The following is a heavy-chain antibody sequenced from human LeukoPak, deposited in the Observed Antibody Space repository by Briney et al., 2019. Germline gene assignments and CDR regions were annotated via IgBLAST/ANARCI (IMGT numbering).Heavy chain of an antibody. V-gene: IGHV3-7*01. Sequence: GGSLRLSCATSGFTFRSYAMIWVRQAPGKGLEWVASIKHDGSEAYYVDSVKGRFTISRDNAKSSLYLQMHSLRADDTAVYYCAKDASGYYYTSGLVDFWGRGTLLIVSS. D-gene: IGHD3-22*01. CDR3: AKDASGYYYTSGLVDF. CDR2: IKHDGSEA. CDR1: GFTFRSYA. J-gene: IGHJ4*02.